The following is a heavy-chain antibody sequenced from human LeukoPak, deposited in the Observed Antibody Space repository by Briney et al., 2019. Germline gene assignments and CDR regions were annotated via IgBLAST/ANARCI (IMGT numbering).Heavy chain of an antibody. CDR1: GYNVPDYW. Sequence: GESLKISCKVSGYNVPDYWIGWVRQKPGRGLEWLGIVYPADSETRISPSFQGQATISADRSINTAYLHWSRLKASDTAIFYCARHFQNAFDIWGQGTLVTVSS. J-gene: IGHJ3*02. CDR3: ARHFQNAFDI. CDR2: VYPADSET. V-gene: IGHV5-51*01.